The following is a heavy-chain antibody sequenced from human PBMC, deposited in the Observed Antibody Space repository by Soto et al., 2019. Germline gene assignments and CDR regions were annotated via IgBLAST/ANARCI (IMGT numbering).Heavy chain of an antibody. J-gene: IGHJ4*02. V-gene: IGHV3-21*01. D-gene: IGHD2-8*01. CDR2: ISSSSSYI. CDR3: ARDLNIVLMVYADY. Sequence: PGKGLEWVSSISSSSSYIYYADSVKGRFTISRDNAKNSLYLQMNSLRAEDTAVYYCARDLNIVLMVYADYWGQGTLVTVSS.